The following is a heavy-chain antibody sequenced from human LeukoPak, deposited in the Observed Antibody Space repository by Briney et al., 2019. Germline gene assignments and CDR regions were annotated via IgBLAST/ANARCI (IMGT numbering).Heavy chain of an antibody. D-gene: IGHD2-21*02. V-gene: IGHV3-23*01. J-gene: IGHJ4*02. Sequence: GGSLRLSCAASGFTFSTYAMNWVRQAPGKGLEWVSSISGRGGSTYYADSVRGRFTIFRDNAKNTLYLQMNSLRAEDTAVYYCASELAHCVGDCLKNWGQGTLVTVSS. CDR2: ISGRGGST. CDR1: GFTFSTYA. CDR3: ASELAHCVGDCLKN.